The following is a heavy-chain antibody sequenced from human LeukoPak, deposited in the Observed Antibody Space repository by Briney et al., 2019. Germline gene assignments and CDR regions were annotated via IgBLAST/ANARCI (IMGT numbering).Heavy chain of an antibody. CDR3: AREDYYDSSGYLRFEFDY. J-gene: IGHJ4*02. CDR1: GYTFTGYY. Sequence: GASVKVSCKASGYTFTGYYMHWVRQAPGQGLEWMGWINPNSGGTNYAQKFQGRVTMTRDTSISTAYMELSRLRSDDTAVYYCAREDYYDSSGYLRFEFDYWGQGTLVTVSS. V-gene: IGHV1-2*02. D-gene: IGHD3-22*01. CDR2: INPNSGGT.